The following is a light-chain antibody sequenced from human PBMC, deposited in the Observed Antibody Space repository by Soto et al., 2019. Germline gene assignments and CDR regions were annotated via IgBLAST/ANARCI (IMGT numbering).Light chain of an antibody. CDR1: SGRTASNY. J-gene: IGLJ3*02. Sequence: NFMLTQPHSVSESPGKTVTISCTRSSGRTASNYVQWYQQRPGSAPTTVIYEDNQRPSGVPDRFSGSIDSSSNSASLTISGLKTEDEADYYCQSYDSSNLWVFGGGTQLTVL. CDR2: EDN. V-gene: IGLV6-57*04. CDR3: QSYDSSNLWV.